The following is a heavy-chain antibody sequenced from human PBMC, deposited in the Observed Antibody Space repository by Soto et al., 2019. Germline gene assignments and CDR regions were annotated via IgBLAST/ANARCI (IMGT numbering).Heavy chain of an antibody. J-gene: IGHJ4*02. CDR2: ISYDGSNK. CDR3: ARDSGDLVATIDY. V-gene: IGHV3-30-3*01. Sequence: QVQLVESGGGVVQPGRSLRLSCAASGFTFSSYAMHWVRQAPGKGLEWVAVISYDGSNKYYADSVKGRFTISRDNYKNTLYLQMNSLRAEDTAVSYCARDSGDLVATIDYWGQGTLVTVSS. D-gene: IGHD5-12*01. CDR1: GFTFSSYA.